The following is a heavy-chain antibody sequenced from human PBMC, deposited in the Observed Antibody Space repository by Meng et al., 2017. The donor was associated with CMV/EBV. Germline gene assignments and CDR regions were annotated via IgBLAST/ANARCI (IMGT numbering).Heavy chain of an antibody. D-gene: IGHD6-19*01. Sequence: SETLSLTCTVSGGSVSSGSYDWSWIRPPPGKGLEWIGYIYYSGSTNYNPSLKSRVTISADTSKNQYSLKLSSVTAADTVVYCCAREAGMFDPWGQGTLVTVSS. J-gene: IGHJ5*02. V-gene: IGHV4-61*01. CDR3: AREAGMFDP. CDR2: IYYSGST. CDR1: GGSVSSGSYD.